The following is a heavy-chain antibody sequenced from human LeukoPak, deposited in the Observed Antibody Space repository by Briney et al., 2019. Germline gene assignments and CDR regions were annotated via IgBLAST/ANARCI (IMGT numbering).Heavy chain of an antibody. Sequence: GGSLRLSCAASGFTFDDYAMHWVRQAPGKGLEWVSGISWNSGSIGYADSVKGRFTISRDNAKNSLYLQMNSLRAEDTALYYCAKALRTRYSGSYYGGGPDYWGQGTLVTVSS. CDR3: AKALRTRYSGSYYGGGPDY. CDR2: ISWNSGSI. CDR1: GFTFDDYA. V-gene: IGHV3-9*01. D-gene: IGHD1-26*01. J-gene: IGHJ4*02.